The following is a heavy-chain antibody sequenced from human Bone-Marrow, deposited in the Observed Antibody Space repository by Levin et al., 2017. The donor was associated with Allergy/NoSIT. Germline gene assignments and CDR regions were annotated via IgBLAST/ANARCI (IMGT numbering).Heavy chain of an antibody. J-gene: IGHJ2*01. V-gene: IGHV3-21*01. CDR3: AGLFCGGNCLYWYFDL. D-gene: IGHD2-21*02. CDR1: GFTFSTYS. Sequence: GGSLRLSCAASGFTFSTYSMNWVRQAPGKGLEWVSSMSSNTHFRNYADSVKGRFTISRDNAKNSLSLQMNSLRPQNPAVYYCAGLFCGGNCLYWYFDLWGRGTMVTVSS. CDR2: MSSNTHFR.